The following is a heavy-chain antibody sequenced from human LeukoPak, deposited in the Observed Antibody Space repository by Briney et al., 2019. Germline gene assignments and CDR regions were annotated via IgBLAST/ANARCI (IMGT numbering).Heavy chain of an antibody. CDR3: AKDRGTMVRGVPNWFDS. CDR2: ISGSGGST. D-gene: IGHD3-10*01. CDR1: GFTFSSYA. J-gene: IGHJ5*01. Sequence: GGSLSLSCAASGFTFSSYAMSWVSQAPRKGLEWVSAISGSGGSTYYADSVKGRFTISRDNSKNTLYLQMNSLRAEDTAVYYCAKDRGTMVRGVPNWFDSWGQGTMVTVSS. V-gene: IGHV3-23*01.